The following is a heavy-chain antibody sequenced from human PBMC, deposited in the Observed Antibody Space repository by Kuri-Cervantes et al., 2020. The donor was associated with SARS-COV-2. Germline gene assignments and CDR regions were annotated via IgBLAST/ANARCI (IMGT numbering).Heavy chain of an antibody. CDR2: INHSGST. Sequence: ESLKISCAVYGGSFSGYYWSWIRQPPGKGLEWIGEINHSGSTNYNPSLKSRVTISVDTSKNQFSLKLSSVTVADTAVYYCARTNRGRYYYYYGMDVWGQGTTVTVSS. J-gene: IGHJ6*02. CDR1: GGSFSGYY. V-gene: IGHV4-34*01. CDR3: ARTNRGRYYYYYGMDV. D-gene: IGHD3-10*01.